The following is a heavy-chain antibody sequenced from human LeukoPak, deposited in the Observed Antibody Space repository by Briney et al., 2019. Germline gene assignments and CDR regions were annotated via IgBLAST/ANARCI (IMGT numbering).Heavy chain of an antibody. CDR3: AKDPTPGIVVVPAAHDY. Sequence: GGSLRLSCAASGFTFSSYAMSWVRQAPGKGLEWVSAISGSGGSTYYADSVKGRFTISRDNSKNTLYLQMNSLRAEDTAVYYCAKDPTPGIVVVPAAHDYWGQGTLVTVSS. V-gene: IGHV3-23*01. D-gene: IGHD2-2*01. J-gene: IGHJ4*02. CDR1: GFTFSSYA. CDR2: ISGSGGST.